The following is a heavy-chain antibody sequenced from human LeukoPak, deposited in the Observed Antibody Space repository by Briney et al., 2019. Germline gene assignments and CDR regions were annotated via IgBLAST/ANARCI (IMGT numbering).Heavy chain of an antibody. J-gene: IGHJ4*02. CDR1: GGSFSGYY. Sequence: PSETLSLTCAVYGGSFSGYYWSWIRQPSGKGLEWIGEINHSGSTNYNPSLKSRVTISVDTSKNQFSLKLSSVTAADTAVYYCARGSQSLGYCSGGSCRAKIFDYWGQGTLVTVSS. V-gene: IGHV4-34*01. D-gene: IGHD2-15*01. CDR2: INHSGST. CDR3: ARGSQSLGYCSGGSCRAKIFDY.